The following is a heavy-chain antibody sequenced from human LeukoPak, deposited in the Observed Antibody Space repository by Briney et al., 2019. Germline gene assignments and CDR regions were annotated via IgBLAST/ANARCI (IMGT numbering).Heavy chain of an antibody. CDR3: ARGPYCSGGSCSVAFDY. D-gene: IGHD2-15*01. V-gene: IGHV4-34*01. CDR2: MNHSGSN. J-gene: IGHJ4*02. Sequence: PSETLSLTCAVYGGSFSGYYWSWIRQPPGKGLEWIGEMNHSGSNNYNPSLKSRVTISVDTSKNQFSLKLSSVTAADTAVYYCARGPYCSGGSCSVAFDYWGQGTLVTVSS. CDR1: GGSFSGYY.